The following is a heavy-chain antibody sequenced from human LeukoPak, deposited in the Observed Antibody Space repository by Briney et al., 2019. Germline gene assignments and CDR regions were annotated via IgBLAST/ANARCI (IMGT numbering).Heavy chain of an antibody. J-gene: IGHJ4*02. CDR1: RFTFSSYA. CDR2: LGTAGDT. V-gene: IGHV3-13*01. Sequence: GGSLRLSCAASRFTFSSYAMSWVRQAPGKGLEWVSALGTAGDTFYPGSVKGRFTISRDNAKKSLFLQMSSLRAEGTAIYYCARQSTPHGNFDYWGQGTLVTVSS. CDR3: ARQSTPHGNFDY. D-gene: IGHD5-24*01.